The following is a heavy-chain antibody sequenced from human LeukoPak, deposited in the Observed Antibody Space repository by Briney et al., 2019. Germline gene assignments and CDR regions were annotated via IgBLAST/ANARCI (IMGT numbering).Heavy chain of an antibody. Sequence: GGSLRLSCAASEFTVSGNYMSWVRQAPGKGLEWVSVIYPGGNTYYADSVKGRFTISRDNSKNTLYLQMNILGADDTAVYYCARGGGYGQDFDYWGQGTLVTVSS. CDR3: ARGGGYGQDFDY. CDR2: IYPGGNT. J-gene: IGHJ4*02. CDR1: EFTVSGNY. D-gene: IGHD5-12*01. V-gene: IGHV3-53*01.